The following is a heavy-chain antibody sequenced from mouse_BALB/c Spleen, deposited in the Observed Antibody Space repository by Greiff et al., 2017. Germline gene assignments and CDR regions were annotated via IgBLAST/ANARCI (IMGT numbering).Heavy chain of an antibody. J-gene: IGHJ2*01. CDR2: IDPENGNT. CDR1: GFNIKDYY. D-gene: IGHD1-1*01. V-gene: IGHV14-1*02. Sequence: EVHLVESGAELVRPGALVKLSCKASGFNIKDYYMHWVKQRPEQGLEWIGWIDPENGNTIYDPKFQGKASITADTSSNTAYLQLSSLTSEDTAVYYCARTDSSYYFDYWGQGTTLTVSS. CDR3: ARTDSSYYFDY.